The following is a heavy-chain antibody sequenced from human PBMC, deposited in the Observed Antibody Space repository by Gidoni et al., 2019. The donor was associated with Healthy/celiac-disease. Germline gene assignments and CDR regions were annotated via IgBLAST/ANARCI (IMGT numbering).Heavy chain of an antibody. CDR3: ARPSMVQGVIDAFDI. J-gene: IGHJ3*02. V-gene: IGHV4-39*01. CDR2: IYYSGST. CDR1: GGSISSSSYY. D-gene: IGHD3-10*01. Sequence: QLQLQESGPGLVKPSETLSLTCTVSGGSISSSSYYWGWIRQPPGKGLEWIGSIYYSGSTYYNPSLKSRVTISVDTSKNQFSLKLSSVTAADTAVYYCARPSMVQGVIDAFDIWGQGTMVTVSS.